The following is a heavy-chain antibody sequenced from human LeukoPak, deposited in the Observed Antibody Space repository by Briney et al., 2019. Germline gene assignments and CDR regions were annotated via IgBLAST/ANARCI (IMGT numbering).Heavy chain of an antibody. D-gene: IGHD3-9*01. V-gene: IGHV1-8*01. CDR3: ARDYDILDY. CDR1: GYSFTNYN. CDR2: TNPDSGNT. Sequence: ASVKVSCKASGYSFTNYNINWVRQATGQGLEWMGWTNPDSGNTGYAQKFQGRVTMTRNTSISTAYMELSSLRSEDTAVYYCARDYDILDYWGQGTLVTVSS. J-gene: IGHJ4*02.